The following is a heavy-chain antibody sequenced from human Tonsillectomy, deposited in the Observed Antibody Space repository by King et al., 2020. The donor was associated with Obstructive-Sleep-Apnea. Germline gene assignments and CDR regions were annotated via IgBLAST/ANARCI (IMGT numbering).Heavy chain of an antibody. CDR2: IGTAGDP. J-gene: IGHJ2*01. V-gene: IGHV3-13*05. CDR1: GFTFSSYD. D-gene: IGHD6-13*01. CDR3: ARGGGSSSWFQWYFDL. Sequence: DVQLVESGGGLVQPGGSLRLSCAASGFTFSSYDMHWVRQATGKGLEWVSAIGTAGDPYSPGSVKGRFTISRENAMNSLYLQMNSLRAGDTAVYYCARGGGSSSWFQWYFDLWGRGTLVTVSS.